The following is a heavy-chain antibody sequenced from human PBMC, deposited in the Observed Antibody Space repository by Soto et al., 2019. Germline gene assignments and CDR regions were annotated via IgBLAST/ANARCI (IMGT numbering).Heavy chain of an antibody. CDR2: ISPFFGTP. J-gene: IGHJ4*02. D-gene: IGHD3-10*01. CDR3: ARGTSGSYYSFDS. CDR1: GGTFSNSG. Sequence: QVQLVQSGAEVKKPGSSVKVSCKASGGTFSNSGITWVRQAPGQGLEWMGGISPFFGTPNYAQKFQGRVTITAGESTSTAYMELSSPRSEDTAVYYCARGTSGSYYSFDSWGQGTLVTVSS. V-gene: IGHV1-69*01.